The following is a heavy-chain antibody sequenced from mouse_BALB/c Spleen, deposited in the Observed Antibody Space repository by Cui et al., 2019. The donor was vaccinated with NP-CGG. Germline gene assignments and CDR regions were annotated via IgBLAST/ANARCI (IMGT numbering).Heavy chain of an antibody. CDR2: IDPNSGGT. J-gene: IGHJ2*01. CDR1: GYTFTSYW. D-gene: IGHD1-1*01. CDR3: ARYDYYGSSYFDY. Sequence: QLQSQHPGAELSHPGVPARLSCKASGYTFTSYWMHWVKQRPGRGLEWIGRIDPNSGGTKYNEKFKSKATLTVDKPSSTAYMQLSSLTSEDSAVYYCARYDYYGSSYFDYWGQGTTLTVSS. V-gene: IGHV1-72*01.